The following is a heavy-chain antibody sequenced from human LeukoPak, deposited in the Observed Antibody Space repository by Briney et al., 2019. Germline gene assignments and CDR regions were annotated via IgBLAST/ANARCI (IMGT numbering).Heavy chain of an antibody. V-gene: IGHV3-21*04. Sequence: GGSLRLSCAASGFTFSRYSMNWVRQAPGKGLEWVSSISISSNYIYYADSLKGRFTISRDNAKNSLYLRMNSLRAEDTAVYYCARSPDWGQGTLVTVSS. J-gene: IGHJ4*02. CDR2: ISISSNYI. CDR1: GFTFSRYS. CDR3: ARSPD.